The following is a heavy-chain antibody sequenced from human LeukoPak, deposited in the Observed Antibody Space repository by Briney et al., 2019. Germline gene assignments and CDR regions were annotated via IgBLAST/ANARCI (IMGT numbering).Heavy chain of an antibody. V-gene: IGHV4-39*07. CDR3: VRETSSSAHY. J-gene: IGHJ4*02. Sequence: SETLSLTCTVSGGSINTYYWAWVRQPPGKGLEWIGSISYSGRTFYKPSLTSRVAISIDASKSQFSLRLSSVTAADTAVYYCVRETSSSAHYWGQGTLVTVSS. CDR1: GGSINTYY. D-gene: IGHD6-6*01. CDR2: ISYSGRT.